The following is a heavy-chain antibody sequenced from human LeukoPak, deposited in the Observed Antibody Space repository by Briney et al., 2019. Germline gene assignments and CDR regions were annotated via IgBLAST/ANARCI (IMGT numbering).Heavy chain of an antibody. CDR1: GYTFTSYG. CDR2: ISAYNGNT. V-gene: IGHV1-18*01. CDR3: ARDPALGYTSGWYNWFDP. D-gene: IGHD6-19*01. J-gene: IGHJ5*02. Sequence: ASVKVSCKASGYTFTSYGISWVRQAPGQGLEWVGWISAYNGNTNYAQKLQGRVTMTTDTSTSTAYMELRSLRSDDTAVYYCARDPALGYTSGWYNWFDPWGQGTLVTVSS.